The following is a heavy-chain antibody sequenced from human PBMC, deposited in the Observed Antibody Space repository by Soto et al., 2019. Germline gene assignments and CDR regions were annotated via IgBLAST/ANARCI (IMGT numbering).Heavy chain of an antibody. Sequence: QVQLQESGPGLVKPSETLSLTCTVSGGSVSSGSYYWSWIRQPPGKGLEWIGYIYYSGSTNYNPSLKSRVTLSVDTSKNQFSLKLSSVTAADTAVYYCASSTVGEGYFDYWGQGTLVTVSS. CDR1: GGSVSSGSYY. D-gene: IGHD1-26*01. V-gene: IGHV4-61*01. J-gene: IGHJ4*02. CDR2: IYYSGST. CDR3: ASSTVGEGYFDY.